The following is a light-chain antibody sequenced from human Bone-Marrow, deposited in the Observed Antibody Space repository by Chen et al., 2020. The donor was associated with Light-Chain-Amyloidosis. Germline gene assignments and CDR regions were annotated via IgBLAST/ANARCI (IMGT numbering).Light chain of an antibody. V-gene: IGKV1-5*01. Sequence: DIQMTQSPSTLSADVGDSVTITCRAGQNINRWMAWYQQKPGKPPNLLIYDASTLEGGVPSRGSGSDSETECTLTISGLLPDDFASYYCQQYYSYTYTFGPGTKLAIK. CDR1: QNINRW. CDR3: QQYYSYTYT. CDR2: DAS. J-gene: IGKJ2*01.